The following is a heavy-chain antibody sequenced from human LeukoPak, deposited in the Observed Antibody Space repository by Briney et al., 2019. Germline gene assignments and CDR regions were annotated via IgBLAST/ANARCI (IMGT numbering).Heavy chain of an antibody. Sequence: PSETLSLACTVSGGSISSYYWSWIRQPPGKGLEWIGYIYYSGSTNYNPSLKSRVTISVDTSKNQFSLKLSSVTAADTAVYYCARNILTYYYGSGSYYYYGMDVWGQGTTVTVSS. V-gene: IGHV4-59*08. CDR2: IYYSGST. CDR3: ARNILTYYYGSGSYYYYGMDV. D-gene: IGHD3-10*01. CDR1: GGSISSYY. J-gene: IGHJ6*02.